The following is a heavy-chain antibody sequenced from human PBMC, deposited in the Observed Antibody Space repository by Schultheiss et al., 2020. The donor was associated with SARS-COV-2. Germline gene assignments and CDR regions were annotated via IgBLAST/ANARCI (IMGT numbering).Heavy chain of an antibody. CDR2: IYYSGST. V-gene: IGHV4-59*12. CDR1: GGSFSGYY. J-gene: IGHJ6*02. CDR3: ARSPSCSGGSCYSPYYYYYGMDV. D-gene: IGHD2-15*01. Sequence: SETLSLTCAVYGGSFSGYYWSWIRQPPGKGLEWIGYIYYSGSTNYNPSLKSRVTISVDTSKNQFSLKLSSVTAADTAVYYCARSPSCSGGSCYSPYYYYYGMDVWGQGTTVTVSS.